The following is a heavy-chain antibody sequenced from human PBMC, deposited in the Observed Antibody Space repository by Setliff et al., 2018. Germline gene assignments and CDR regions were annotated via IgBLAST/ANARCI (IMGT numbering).Heavy chain of an antibody. J-gene: IGHJ4*02. Sequence: SETLSLTCAASDFSVPTVYYWGWLRQPPGKGLEWIASVYYSGTTYYNPSLESRVTMSVDTSKSHFSLNLYSVTAADTAVYFCARESATIGEFPLYYFDKWGQGIPVTVSS. CDR3: ARESATIGEFPLYYFDK. V-gene: IGHV4-38-2*02. CDR2: VYYSGTT. CDR1: DFSVPTVYY. D-gene: IGHD3-10*01.